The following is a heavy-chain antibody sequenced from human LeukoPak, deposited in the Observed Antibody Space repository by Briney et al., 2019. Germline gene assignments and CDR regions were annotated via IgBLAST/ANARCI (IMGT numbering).Heavy chain of an antibody. CDR2: INEDGSEK. J-gene: IGHJ4*02. CDR1: GVSFSKYW. Sequence: GGSLRLSCVVSGVSFSKYWMTWVRQAPGKGLEWVANINEDGSEKNYVDSVKGRFSISRDDARNSLSLGMNSLRAEDTAVYYCARHYYRSESAYNPLDHWGQGTLVTVSS. CDR3: ARHYYRSESAYNPLDH. V-gene: IGHV3-7*01. D-gene: IGHD3-10*01.